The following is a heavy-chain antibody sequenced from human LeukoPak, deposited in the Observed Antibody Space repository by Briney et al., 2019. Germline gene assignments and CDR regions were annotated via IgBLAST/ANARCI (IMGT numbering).Heavy chain of an antibody. CDR3: ARVRFLEWSFDY. D-gene: IGHD3-3*01. CDR1: GYTSTGYY. J-gene: IGHJ4*02. Sequence: ASVKVSCKASGYTSTGYYMHWVRQAPGQGLEWMGWINPNSGGTNYAQKFQGRVTMTRDTSISTAYMGLSRLRSDDTAVYYCARVRFLEWSFDYWGQGTLVTVSS. V-gene: IGHV1-2*02. CDR2: INPNSGGT.